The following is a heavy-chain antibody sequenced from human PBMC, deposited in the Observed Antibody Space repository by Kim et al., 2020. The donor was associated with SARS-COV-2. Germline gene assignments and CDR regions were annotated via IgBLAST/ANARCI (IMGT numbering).Heavy chain of an antibody. Sequence: GGSLRLSCAASGFTFDDYAMHWVRQAPGKGLEWVSGISWNSGSIGYADSVKGRFTISRDNAKNSLYLQMNSLRAEDTALYYCAKGTDSSGSYYYGMDVWGQGTTVTVSS. CDR3: AKGTDSSGSYYYGMDV. V-gene: IGHV3-9*01. J-gene: IGHJ6*02. CDR2: ISWNSGSI. D-gene: IGHD3-22*01. CDR1: GFTFDDYA.